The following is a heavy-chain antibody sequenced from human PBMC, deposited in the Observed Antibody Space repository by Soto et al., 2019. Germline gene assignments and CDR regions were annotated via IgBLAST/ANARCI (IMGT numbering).Heavy chain of an antibody. CDR2: INHSGST. CDR1: GGSFSGYY. CDR3: ARRILVRVQLERRGSNWFDP. Sequence: NPSETLSLTCAVYGGSFSGYYWSWIRQPPGKGLEWIGEINHSGSTNYNPSLKSRVTISVDTSKNQFSLKLSSVTAADTAVYYCARRILVRVQLERRGSNWFDPWGQGTLVTVSS. J-gene: IGHJ5*02. D-gene: IGHD1-1*01. V-gene: IGHV4-34*01.